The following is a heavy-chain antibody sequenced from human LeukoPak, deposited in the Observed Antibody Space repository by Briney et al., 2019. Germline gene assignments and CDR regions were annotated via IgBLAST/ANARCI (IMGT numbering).Heavy chain of an antibody. J-gene: IGHJ4*02. Sequence: PSETLSLTCTVSGGSINSDDYFWSWIRQPPGKGLEWIGYIYYSGSTYYNPSLKSRVTISVDTSKNQFSLRLSSVTAADTAVYYCARGKVYYDSSGYHSAYDFWGQGTPVTVS. CDR1: GGSINSDDYF. V-gene: IGHV4-30-4*08. CDR2: IYYSGST. D-gene: IGHD3-22*01. CDR3: ARGKVYYDSSGYHSAYDF.